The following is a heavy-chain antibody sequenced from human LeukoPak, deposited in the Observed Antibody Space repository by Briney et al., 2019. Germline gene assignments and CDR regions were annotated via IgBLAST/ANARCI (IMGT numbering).Heavy chain of an antibody. Sequence: GESLRLSCAASGFTFSSYAMSWVRQAPGKGLEWVSAISGSGGSTYYADSVKGRFTISRDNSKNTLYLQMNSLRAEDTAVYYCAKGRTAYCSSTSCYTSDYWGQGTLVTVSS. V-gene: IGHV3-23*01. D-gene: IGHD2-2*02. J-gene: IGHJ4*02. CDR2: ISGSGGST. CDR1: GFTFSSYA. CDR3: AKGRTAYCSSTSCYTSDY.